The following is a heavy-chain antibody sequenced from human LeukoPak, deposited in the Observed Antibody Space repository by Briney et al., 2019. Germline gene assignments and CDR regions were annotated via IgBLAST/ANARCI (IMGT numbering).Heavy chain of an antibody. V-gene: IGHV3-23*01. Sequence: GGSLRLSCAASGFTFSSYAMSWVRQAPGKGLEWVSGVSGSGGSTYYADSVKGRFTISRDNSKNTLYLQMNSLRAEGTAVYYCAKDLDIVATITGNWGQGTLVSVSS. D-gene: IGHD5-12*01. CDR2: VSGSGGST. CDR3: AKDLDIVATITGN. J-gene: IGHJ4*02. CDR1: GFTFSSYA.